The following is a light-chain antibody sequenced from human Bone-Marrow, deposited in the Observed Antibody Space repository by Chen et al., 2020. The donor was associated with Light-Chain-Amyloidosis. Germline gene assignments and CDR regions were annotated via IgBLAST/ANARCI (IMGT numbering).Light chain of an antibody. V-gene: IGLV2-14*01. CDR2: DVN. J-gene: IGLJ2*01. CDR1: SSDIGGYNF. Sequence: QSALTQPASVSGSPGQSITISCTGTSSDIGGYNFVSWFQQHPGKVPKVIIYDVNNRPSGVANRFSGSKSGNTASLTISGLQAEDEADYYCCSTAGRSTLVFGGGTTLTVL. CDR3: CSTAGRSTLV.